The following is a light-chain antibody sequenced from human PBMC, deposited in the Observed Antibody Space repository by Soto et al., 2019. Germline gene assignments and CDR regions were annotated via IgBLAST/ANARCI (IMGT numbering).Light chain of an antibody. Sequence: EILLTQSPASLSVSPGEIATLSCSASQSLNTDLAWYQQKPGQAPRLLLYGASTRATGTPTRFSGSGSGTEFTLTISSLQSEDFAIYYCQQYKSWPPITFGQGTRLEIK. V-gene: IGKV3-15*01. CDR1: QSLNTD. CDR3: QQYKSWPPIT. J-gene: IGKJ5*01. CDR2: GAS.